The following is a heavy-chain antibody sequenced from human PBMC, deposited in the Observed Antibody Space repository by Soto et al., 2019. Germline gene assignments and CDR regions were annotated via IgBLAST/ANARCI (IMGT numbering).Heavy chain of an antibody. D-gene: IGHD2-15*01. J-gene: IGHJ4*02. CDR2: IIPIFGTA. CDR3: ARDLSSYCSGGSCYLGPTD. Sequence: QVQLVQSGAEVKKPGSSVKVSCKASGGTFSSYAISWVRHAPGQGLEWMGGIIPIFGTANYAQKFQGRVTITADESTSTAYMELSSLRSEDTAVYYCARDLSSYCSGGSCYLGPTDCGKGTLVTVSS. V-gene: IGHV1-69*01. CDR1: GGTFSSYA.